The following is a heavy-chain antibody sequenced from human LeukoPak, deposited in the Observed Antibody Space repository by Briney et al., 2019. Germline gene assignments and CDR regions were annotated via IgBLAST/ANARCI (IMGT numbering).Heavy chain of an antibody. D-gene: IGHD6-19*01. J-gene: IGHJ5*02. CDR3: AREGNTLRRQWLVKGWFDP. CDR1: GYSFTGYY. V-gene: IGHV1-2*02. CDR2: IYPNSGGT. Sequence: ASVTVSCKPSGYSFTGYYMHWVRQAPGQGLEWMGWIYPNSGGTNYAQNFQGRVTMTRDTSISTAYMELSRLRSDDTAVYYCAREGNTLRRQWLVKGWFDPWGQGTLVTVSS.